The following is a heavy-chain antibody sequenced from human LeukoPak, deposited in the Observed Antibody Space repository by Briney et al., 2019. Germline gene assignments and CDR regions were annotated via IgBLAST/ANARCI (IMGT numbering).Heavy chain of an antibody. J-gene: IGHJ3*02. CDR3: ARDREVTGTTYAFDT. D-gene: IGHD1-20*01. Sequence: ASVKVSCKASGGTFSSYAISWVRQAPGQGLEWMGGIIPIFGTANYAQKFQGRVTITADESTSTAYMELRSLRSDDTAVYYCARDREVTGTTYAFDTWGQGTMVTVSS. CDR1: GGTFSSYA. CDR2: IIPIFGTA. V-gene: IGHV1-69*13.